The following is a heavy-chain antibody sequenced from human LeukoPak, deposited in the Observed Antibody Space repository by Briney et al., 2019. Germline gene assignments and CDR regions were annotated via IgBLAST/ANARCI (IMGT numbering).Heavy chain of an antibody. V-gene: IGHV3-43*02. CDR3: PKTRRSVTEYGDFDH. J-gene: IGHJ4*02. CDR2: IHRDGRTA. CDR1: GFSFDDYD. D-gene: IGHD4-17*01. Sequence: QPGGSLRLSCAASGFSFDDYDMHWVRQAAGNGLEWVSLIHRDGRTAYYADSVKGRFAISRDKRRRSLYLQMDSLRTEDTASYHCPKTRRSVTEYGDFDHWGQGGLVTVSS.